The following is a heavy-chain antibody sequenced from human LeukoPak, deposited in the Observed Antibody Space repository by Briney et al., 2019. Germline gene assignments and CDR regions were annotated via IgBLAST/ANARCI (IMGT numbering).Heavy chain of an antibody. J-gene: IGHJ5*02. V-gene: IGHV4-34*01. CDR3: ARGGYCSSTSCYRYWFDP. CDR1: GGSFSGYY. D-gene: IGHD2-2*01. CDR2: INHSGST. Sequence: SETLSLTCAVYGGSFSGYYWSWIRQPPGKGLEWIGEINHSGSTNYNPSLKRRVTISVDTSKNQFSLKLSSVTAADTAVYYCARGGYCSSTSCYRYWFDPWGQGTLVTVSS.